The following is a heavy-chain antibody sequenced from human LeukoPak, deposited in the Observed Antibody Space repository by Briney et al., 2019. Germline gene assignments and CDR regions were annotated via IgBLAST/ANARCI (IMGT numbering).Heavy chain of an antibody. CDR3: ATDHSMANTAWWFDP. CDR1: GYTFTAFY. V-gene: IGHV1-2*02. CDR2: IKPNSGGT. J-gene: IGHJ5*02. Sequence: ASVKVSCKASGYTFTAFYIHWVRQAPGQGLEWMGWIKPNSGGTNYAQRLHGRVTMTRDTSISTTYMELSSLRSEDTAFYYCATDHSMANTAWWFDPWGQGTLVTVSS. D-gene: IGHD5-24*01.